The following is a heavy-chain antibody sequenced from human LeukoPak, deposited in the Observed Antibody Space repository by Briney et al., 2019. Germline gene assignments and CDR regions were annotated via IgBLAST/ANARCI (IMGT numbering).Heavy chain of an antibody. CDR2: IYSGGST. D-gene: IGHD3-16*01. V-gene: IGHV3-53*01. Sequence: GGSLRLSCAASGFIVSSNYMSWVRQAPGKGLEWVSVIYSGGSTYYADSVEGRFTVSRDNPKNTIYLEMKSLRADDTAVYYCARDLHPRLTGYFDYWGQGTVVTVSS. J-gene: IGHJ4*02. CDR1: GFIVSSNY. CDR3: ARDLHPRLTGYFDY.